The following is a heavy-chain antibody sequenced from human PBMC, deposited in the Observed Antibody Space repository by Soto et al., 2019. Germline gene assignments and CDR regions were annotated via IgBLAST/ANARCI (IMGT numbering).Heavy chain of an antibody. V-gene: IGHV2-70*01. CDR1: GFSLSTSGMC. J-gene: IGHJ4*02. CDR3: ARTEYSSSSYYFDY. D-gene: IGHD6-6*01. CDR2: IDWDDDK. Sequence: SGPTLVNPTQTLTLTFTFSGFSLSTSGMCVSWIRQPPGKALEWLALIDWDDDKYYSTSLKTRLTISKDTSKNQVVLTMTNMDPVDTATYYCARTEYSSSSYYFDYWGQGTLVTGSS.